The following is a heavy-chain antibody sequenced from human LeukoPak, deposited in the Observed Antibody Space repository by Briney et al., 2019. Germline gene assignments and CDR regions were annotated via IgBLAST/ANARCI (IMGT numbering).Heavy chain of an antibody. CDR2: ISGSGDRT. J-gene: IGHJ4*02. CDR1: GLIVNNYA. Sequence: SGGSLRLSCAASGLIVNNYAMSWVRQAPGKGLEWVSGISGSGDRTYYADSVKGWFSISRDNSKNMVYLQMNSLRAEDSAVYYCVRSGNTVIVVIITQWGQGTLVTVSS. V-gene: IGHV3-23*01. CDR3: VRSGNTVIVVIITQ. D-gene: IGHD3-22*01.